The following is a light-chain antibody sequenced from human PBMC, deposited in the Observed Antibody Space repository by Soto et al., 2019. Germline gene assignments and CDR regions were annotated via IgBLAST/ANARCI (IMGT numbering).Light chain of an antibody. J-gene: IGKJ4*01. CDR3: QQRNNWLT. CDR2: DAT. Sequence: EVVLTQSPATLSLSPGERATLSCRASQSVSTFLAWYQHKPGQAPRLLIYDATNRATGIPARFSGSGSGTDFTLTISSLEPEDFGFYYCQQRNNWLTFGGGTKVEIK. V-gene: IGKV3-11*01. CDR1: QSVSTF.